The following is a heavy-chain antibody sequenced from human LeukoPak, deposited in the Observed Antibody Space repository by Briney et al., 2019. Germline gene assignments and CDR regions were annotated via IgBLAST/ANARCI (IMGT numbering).Heavy chain of an antibody. J-gene: IGHJ4*02. CDR3: TRPGYYDSSGYLYYFDY. Sequence: GSLRLSCAASGFTFSGSAMHWVRQASGKGLEWVGRIRSKANSYATAYAASVKGRFTISRDDSKNTAYLQMNSLKTEDTAVYYCTRPGYYDSSGYLYYFDYWGLGTLVTVSS. CDR1: GFTFSGSA. V-gene: IGHV3-73*01. D-gene: IGHD3-22*01. CDR2: IRSKANSYAT.